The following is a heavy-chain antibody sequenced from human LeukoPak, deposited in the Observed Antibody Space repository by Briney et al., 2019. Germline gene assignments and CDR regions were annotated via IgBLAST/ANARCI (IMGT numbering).Heavy chain of an antibody. D-gene: IGHD3-10*01. V-gene: IGHV3-30*02. CDR3: AKGYYASGSYGWFDT. CDR2: IRYDGGNK. Sequence: GGSLRLSCAASGFTFSSYGMHWVRQAPGKGLEWILFIRYDGGNKFYADSVKGRFTISRDNSKNTLYLQMNSLRAEDTAVYYCAKGYYASGSYGWFDTWGQGTLVTVSS. J-gene: IGHJ5*02. CDR1: GFTFSSYG.